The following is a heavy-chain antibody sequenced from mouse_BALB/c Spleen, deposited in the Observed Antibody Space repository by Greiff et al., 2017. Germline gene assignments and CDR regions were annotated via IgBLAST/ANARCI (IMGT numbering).Heavy chain of an antibody. Sequence: EVQLQESGTVLARPGASVKMSCKASGYSFTSYWMHWVKQRPGQGLEWIGAIYPGNSDTSYNQKFKGKAKLTAVTSASTAYMELSSLTNEDSAVYYCTMIYYGYDRDYWGQGTTLTVSS. CDR1: GYSFTSYW. CDR3: TMIYYGYDRDY. J-gene: IGHJ2*01. V-gene: IGHV1-5*01. D-gene: IGHD2-2*01. CDR2: IYPGNSDT.